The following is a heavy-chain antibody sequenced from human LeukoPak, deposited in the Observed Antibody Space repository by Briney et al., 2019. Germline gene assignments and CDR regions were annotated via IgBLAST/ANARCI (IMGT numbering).Heavy chain of an antibody. D-gene: IGHD1-14*01. CDR3: ARPAHWLHAFDI. Sequence: GGSLRLSCAASGFTFSSYAMSWVRQAPGKGLEWVSAISGSDGGTYYVDSVKGRFTISRDNSKNTLSLQMNSLRVEDTAVYYCARPAHWLHAFDIWGQGTMVTVSS. J-gene: IGHJ3*02. V-gene: IGHV3-23*01. CDR1: GFTFSSYA. CDR2: ISGSDGGT.